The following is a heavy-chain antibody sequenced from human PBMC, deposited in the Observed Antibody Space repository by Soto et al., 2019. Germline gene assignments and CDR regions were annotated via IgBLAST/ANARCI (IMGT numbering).Heavy chain of an antibody. CDR3: TRQRYDYVWGSYRPPYYFDY. CDR1: GFTFSGSA. Sequence: PGGSLRLSCAASGFTFSGSAMHWVRQASGKGLEWVGRIRSKANSYATAYAASVKGRFTISRDDSKNTAYLQMNSLKTEDTAVYYCTRQRYDYVWGSYRPPYYFDYWGQGTLVTVSS. J-gene: IGHJ4*02. D-gene: IGHD3-16*02. V-gene: IGHV3-73*01. CDR2: IRSKANSYAT.